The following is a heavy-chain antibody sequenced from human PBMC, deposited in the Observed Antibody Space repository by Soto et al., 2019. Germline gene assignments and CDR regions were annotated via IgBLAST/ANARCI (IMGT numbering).Heavy chain of an antibody. CDR1: GFTFSGYT. V-gene: IGHV3-30-3*01. CDR3: AKDVGFQQHLFVFDL. D-gene: IGHD3-10*02. J-gene: IGHJ4*02. CDR2: SSFDGTIK. Sequence: QVQVMGSGGGVVQPGRSLTLSCAVSGFTFSGYTLHWVRQAPGKGLEWVAVSSFDGTIKDFADSVKGRFTISRDISKSTMFLQMNGLRPEDTAIYFCAKDVGFQQHLFVFDLWGQGTLVTVSS.